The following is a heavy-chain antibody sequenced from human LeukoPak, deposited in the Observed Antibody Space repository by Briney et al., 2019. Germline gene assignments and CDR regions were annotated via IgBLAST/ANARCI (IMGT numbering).Heavy chain of an antibody. J-gene: IGHJ4*02. V-gene: IGHV3-23*01. CDR3: AKDLGADYGGNSGNDY. D-gene: IGHD4-23*01. Sequence: GGSLRLSCAASGFTFSSYAMSWVRQAPGKGLEWVSAISSSGGSTYYADSVKGRFTISRDNSKNTLYLQMNSLRAEDTAVYYCAKDLGADYGGNSGNDYWGQGTLVTVSS. CDR1: GFTFSSYA. CDR2: ISSSGGST.